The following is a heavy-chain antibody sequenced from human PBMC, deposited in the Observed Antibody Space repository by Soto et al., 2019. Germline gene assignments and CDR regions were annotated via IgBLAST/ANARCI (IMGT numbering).Heavy chain of an antibody. D-gene: IGHD6-19*01. CDR2: IWFDGSNK. Sequence: GGSLRLSCAASGFTFSSYGMHWVRQAPGKGLEWVAVIWFDGSNKYYADSVKGRFTISRDNSKNTLYLQMNSLRAEDTAVYYCATHPFLSSGWPEYFQHWGQGTLVTVSS. V-gene: IGHV3-33*01. J-gene: IGHJ1*01. CDR3: ATHPFLSSGWPEYFQH. CDR1: GFTFSSYG.